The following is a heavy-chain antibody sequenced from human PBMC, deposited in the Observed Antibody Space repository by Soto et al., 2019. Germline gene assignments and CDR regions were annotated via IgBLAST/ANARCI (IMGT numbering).Heavy chain of an antibody. D-gene: IGHD3-9*01. CDR2: IWHDGRT. Sequence: QVQLVESGGGVVQPGKSLRLSCAASEFTLNNFVVHWVRQAPGKGLEWVAVIWHDGRTYYTESVKGRFTVSRDTSKNALYLQMNSLRVEDTAVYYCARCPFFDTWYFDFWGRGTLVSVSA. J-gene: IGHJ2*01. CDR3: ARCPFFDTWYFDF. V-gene: IGHV3-33*01. CDR1: EFTLNNFV.